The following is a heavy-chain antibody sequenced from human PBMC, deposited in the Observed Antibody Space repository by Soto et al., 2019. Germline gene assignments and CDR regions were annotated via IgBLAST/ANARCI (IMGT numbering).Heavy chain of an antibody. V-gene: IGHV4-30-4*01. CDR1: GGSISSGNYC. J-gene: IGHJ4*01. CDR2: IHYSGSS. CDR3: ARDLDTATYFDY. D-gene: IGHD5-18*01. Sequence: SETLSLTCTVSGGSISSGNYCWSWIRQPPGKGLEWIGFIHYSGSSYYNPSLKSRVTISVDTSKNQFPLKLDSVTAADTAVYYCARDLDTATYFDYWGHGTLVTVSS.